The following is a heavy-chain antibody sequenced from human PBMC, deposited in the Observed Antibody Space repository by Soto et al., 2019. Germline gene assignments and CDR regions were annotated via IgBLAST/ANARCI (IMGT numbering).Heavy chain of an antibody. CDR3: AAPYCSAATCFNPGAY. CDR2: IIPILAVT. D-gene: IGHD2-8*02. Sequence: QVQLVQSGAEVKKPGSSVKVSCKVSGDTFNTYTISWVRQAPGQGLEWMGRIIPILAVTTYSRKFQGRLSITADESTSTAYMEVSSLSSEDTATDYCAAPYCSAATCFNPGAYWGQGTLVAVSS. J-gene: IGHJ4*02. CDR1: GDTFNTYT. V-gene: IGHV1-69*02.